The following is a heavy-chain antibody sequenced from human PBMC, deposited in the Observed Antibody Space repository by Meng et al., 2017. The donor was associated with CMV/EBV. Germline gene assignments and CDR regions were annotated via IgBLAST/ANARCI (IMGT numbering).Heavy chain of an antibody. CDR1: GFTFSSYG. V-gene: IGHV3-30*02. Sequence: GESLKISCAASGFTFSSYGMHWVRQAPGKGLEWVAFIRYDGSNKYYADSVKGRFTISRDNSKNPLYLQMNSLRAEDTAVYYCAKDSNCGGDCYSDYYYGMDVWGQGTTVTVSS. D-gene: IGHD2-21*01. CDR3: AKDSNCGGDCYSDYYYGMDV. CDR2: IRYDGSNK. J-gene: IGHJ6*02.